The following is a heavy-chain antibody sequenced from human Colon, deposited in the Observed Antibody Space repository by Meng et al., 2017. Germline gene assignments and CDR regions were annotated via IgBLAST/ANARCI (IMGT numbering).Heavy chain of an antibody. CDR2: IYHSGIT. Sequence: QVQLQESGPGLVKPSGTLSLTCTVSGDSISSVNWWTWVRQSPGKGLEWIGEIYHSGITNYNPSLKSRVTMSLDKSKNTFSLNLSSVTAADTAFYYCAGSSLRNRSFDSWGQGTLVTVSS. J-gene: IGHJ4*02. CDR3: AGSSLRNRSFDS. D-gene: IGHD1/OR15-1a*01. V-gene: IGHV4-4*02. CDR1: GDSISSVNW.